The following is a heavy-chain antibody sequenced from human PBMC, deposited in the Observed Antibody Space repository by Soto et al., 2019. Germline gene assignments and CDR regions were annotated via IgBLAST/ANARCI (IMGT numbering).Heavy chain of an antibody. CDR2: ISSSGGST. Sequence: LRVSCAASGFTFSSNAMSWVRQAPGKGLEWVSGISSSGGSTYYADSVKGRFTISRDNSKNMLYLQMNNLRAEDTAVYYCEKAQGGSYFDYCGPGPLVTVSS. CDR3: EKAQGGSYFDY. J-gene: IGHJ4*02. V-gene: IGHV3-23*01. CDR1: GFTFSSNA. D-gene: IGHD2-15*01.